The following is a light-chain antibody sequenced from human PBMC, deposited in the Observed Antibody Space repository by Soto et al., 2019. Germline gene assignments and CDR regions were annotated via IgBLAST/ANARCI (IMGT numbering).Light chain of an antibody. CDR1: SSDVGGYNY. CDR3: SSYTSSSRDV. CDR2: EVS. V-gene: IGLV2-14*01. J-gene: IGLJ1*01. Sequence: QSALTQPASVSGSPGQSITISCTGTSSDVGGYNYVSWYQQHPGKAPKLMIYEVSNRPSGVSNRFSGSKSGNTASLTITGLQAEDEADYYCSSYTSSSRDVFRTGTKLTVL.